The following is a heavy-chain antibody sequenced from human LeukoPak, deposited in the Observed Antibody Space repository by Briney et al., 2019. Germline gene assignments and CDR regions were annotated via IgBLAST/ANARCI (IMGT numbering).Heavy chain of an antibody. D-gene: IGHD5-24*01. CDR2: IYHSGST. Sequence: SETLSLTCAVSGGSISSGGYSWSWIRQPPGKGLEWIGYIYHSGSTYYNPSLKSRVTISVDRSKNQFSLKLSSVTAADTAVYYCARGPRRRDGYNYNFDYWGQGTLVTVSS. CDR3: ARGPRRRDGYNYNFDY. CDR1: GGSISSGGYS. V-gene: IGHV4-30-2*01. J-gene: IGHJ4*02.